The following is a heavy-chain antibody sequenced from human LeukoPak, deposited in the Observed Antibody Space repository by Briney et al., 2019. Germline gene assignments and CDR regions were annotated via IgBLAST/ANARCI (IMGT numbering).Heavy chain of an antibody. CDR3: ARGPYSYDSSGAFDI. V-gene: IGHV4-61*02. D-gene: IGHD3-22*01. CDR1: GDSISSGDYY. CDR2: ISSSGST. Sequence: PSETLSLTCTVSGDSISSGDYYWSWIRQPAGKGLEWIGRISSSGSTNYNPSLKSRVAISVDTSKNQFSLKLSSVTAADTAVYFCARGPYSYDSSGAFDIWGQGTLVTVSS. J-gene: IGHJ4*02.